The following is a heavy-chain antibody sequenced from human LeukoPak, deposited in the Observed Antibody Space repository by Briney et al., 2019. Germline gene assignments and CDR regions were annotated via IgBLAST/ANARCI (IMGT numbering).Heavy chain of an antibody. CDR2: IYDYGRVT. CDR1: GGTISGHY. V-gene: IGHV4-59*11. D-gene: IGHD1-1*01. Sequence: PSDTLSLTCTVSGGTISGHYWSWIRQPPGKGLESLGYIYDYGRVTNYNPSLKNRVSISMRPSRNEMTLKLKSVTAADTAIYYCARDRRDICTINSCWNKALDLWGLGTVVTVSS. J-gene: IGHJ3*01. CDR3: ARDRRDICTINSCWNKALDL.